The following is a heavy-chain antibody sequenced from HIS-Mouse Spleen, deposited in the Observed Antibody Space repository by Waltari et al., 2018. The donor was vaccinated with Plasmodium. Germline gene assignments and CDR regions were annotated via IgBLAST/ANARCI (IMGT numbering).Heavy chain of an antibody. D-gene: IGHD3-10*01. CDR3: ALSGH. Sequence: QVQLVESGGGVVQPGRSLRLSCAASGFTFSSYAMHWVRQAPGKGLEWVAVISYDGSNKYYADSVKGRFTISRDNSKNTLYLQMNSLRAEDTAVYYCALSGHWGQGTLVTVSS. CDR1: GFTFSSYA. CDR2: ISYDGSNK. J-gene: IGHJ4*02. V-gene: IGHV3-30*04.